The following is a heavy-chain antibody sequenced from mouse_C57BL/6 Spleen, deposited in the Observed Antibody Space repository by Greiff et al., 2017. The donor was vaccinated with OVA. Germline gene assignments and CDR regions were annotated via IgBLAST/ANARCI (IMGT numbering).Heavy chain of an antibody. J-gene: IGHJ2*01. D-gene: IGHD1-1*01. CDR1: GYTFTDYY. V-gene: IGHV1-26*01. CDR3: ARDTTVVATDY. CDR2: INPNNGGT. Sequence: VQLQQSGPELVKPGASVKISCKASGYTFTDYYMNWVKQSHGKSLEWIGDINPNNGGTSYNQKFKGKATLTVDKSSSTAYMELRSLTSEDSAVYYCARDTTVVATDYWGQGTTLTVSS.